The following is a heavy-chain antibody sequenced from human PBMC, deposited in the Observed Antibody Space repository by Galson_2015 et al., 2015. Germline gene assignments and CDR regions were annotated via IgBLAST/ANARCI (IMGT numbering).Heavy chain of an antibody. CDR2: IKHDGREK. V-gene: IGHV3-7*01. J-gene: IGHJ4*02. Sequence: LEWVATIKHDGREKYYVDSVKGRFTISRDNAANLMYLQMNGLRAGDSAVYYCVAGIGWLPDYWGQGTRVTVSS. D-gene: IGHD6-19*01. CDR3: VAGIGWLPDY.